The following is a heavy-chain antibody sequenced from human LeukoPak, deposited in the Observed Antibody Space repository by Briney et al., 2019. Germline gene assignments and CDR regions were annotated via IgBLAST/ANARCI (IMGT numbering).Heavy chain of an antibody. Sequence: GGSLRLSCAASGFTFTNYGMSWVRQAPGKGLEWVSTINVSGGTTYYADSVKGRFTISRDNSKNTLYLQMNSLRTEDTAVYFCARGAGSNWFAPWGQGTLVTVSS. CDR3: ARGAGSNWFAP. J-gene: IGHJ5*02. CDR1: GFTFTNYG. CDR2: INVSGGTT. V-gene: IGHV3-23*01. D-gene: IGHD6-25*01.